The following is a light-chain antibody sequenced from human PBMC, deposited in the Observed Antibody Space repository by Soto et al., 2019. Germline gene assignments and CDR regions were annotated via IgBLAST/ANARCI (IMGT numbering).Light chain of an antibody. CDR3: QQFNSYPIT. Sequence: ALQLTQSPSSLSASVGDRVTITCRASQDISGALAWYQQTPVKAPKILIYDVSTLQSGVPSRFSGSSSGTDFSLTISSLQPEDFATYFCQQFNSYPITFGQGTRLDIK. CDR1: QDISGA. V-gene: IGKV1-13*02. J-gene: IGKJ5*01. CDR2: DVS.